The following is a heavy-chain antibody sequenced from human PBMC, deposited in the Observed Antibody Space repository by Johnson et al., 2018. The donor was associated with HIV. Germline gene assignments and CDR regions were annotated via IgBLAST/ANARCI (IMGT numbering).Heavy chain of an antibody. CDR1: GFTFSNAW. D-gene: IGHD6-19*01. CDR2: IKSKTDGGTT. V-gene: IGHV3-15*01. J-gene: IGHJ3*02. Sequence: VQLVESGGGLVQPGGSLRLSCAASGFTFSNAWMSWVRQAPGKGLEWVGRIKSKTDGGTTDYAAPVKGRFTISRDNSKNTLFLQMNSLRAEDTAVYSCAKEYAVRMRANALDIWGQGTMVTVSS. CDR3: AKEYAVRMRANALDI.